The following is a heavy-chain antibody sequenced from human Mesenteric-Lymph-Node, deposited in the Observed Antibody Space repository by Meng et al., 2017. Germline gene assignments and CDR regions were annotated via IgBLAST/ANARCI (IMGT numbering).Heavy chain of an antibody. CDR2: IHYSGNA. Sequence: GSLRLSCTVSAGSVNSDLYYGAWLRQPPGKGLEWSGRIHYSGNAYYNPSPRSRVTILTDTSKSQFSLRLSSVTAADTAMYFCARVVSTGVGGRGYFDYWGQGTLVTVSS. CDR3: ARVVSTGVGGRGYFDY. CDR1: AGSVNSDLYY. D-gene: IGHD3-10*01. V-gene: IGHV4-39*07. J-gene: IGHJ4*02.